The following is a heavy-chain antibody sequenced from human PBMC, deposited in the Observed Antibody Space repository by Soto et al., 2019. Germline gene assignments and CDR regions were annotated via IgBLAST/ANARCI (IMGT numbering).Heavy chain of an antibody. CDR1: GFSLRTPGVA. J-gene: IGHJ4*02. CDR3: GQRNPALVPHN. D-gene: IGHD6-6*01. CDR2: LYWNDDK. Sequence: QITLKESGPTLVKRTQTLTLACTYSGFSLRTPGVAVGWFRQPPGKALEWLALLYWNDDKRYSTSLRSRLTIVKDTSKDQVVLTMTDMDPKDTATYYCGQRNPALVPHNWGPGILVTVSS. V-gene: IGHV2-5*01.